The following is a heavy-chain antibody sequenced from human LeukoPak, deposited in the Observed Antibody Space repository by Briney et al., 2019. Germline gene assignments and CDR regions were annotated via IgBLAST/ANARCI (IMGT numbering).Heavy chain of an antibody. CDR3: AKDPLIVGATRLFDY. V-gene: IGHV3-23*01. Sequence: PGGSLRLPCAASGFTFSSYAMSWVRQAPGKGLEWVSAISGSGGSTYYADSVKGRFTISRDNSKNTLYLQMNSLRAEDTAVYYCAKDPLIVGATRLFDYWGQGTLVTVSS. CDR1: GFTFSSYA. CDR2: ISGSGGST. J-gene: IGHJ4*02. D-gene: IGHD1-26*01.